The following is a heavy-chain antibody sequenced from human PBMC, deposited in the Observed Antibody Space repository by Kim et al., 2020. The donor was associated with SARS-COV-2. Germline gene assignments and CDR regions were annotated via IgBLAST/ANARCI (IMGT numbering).Heavy chain of an antibody. V-gene: IGHV3-23*01. Sequence: GGSLRLSCAASGFTFSSYAMSWVRQAPGKGLEWVSAISGSGGSTYYADSVKGRFTISRDNSKNTLYLQMNSLRAEDTAVYYCAKNTRGYYDSSGPRDYWGQGTLVTVSS. CDR1: GFTFSSYA. J-gene: IGHJ4*02. CDR3: AKNTRGYYDSSGPRDY. D-gene: IGHD3-22*01. CDR2: ISGSGGST.